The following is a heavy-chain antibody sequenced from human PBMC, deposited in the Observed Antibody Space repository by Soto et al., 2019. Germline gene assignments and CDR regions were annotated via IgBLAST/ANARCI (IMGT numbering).Heavy chain of an antibody. CDR2: IRSKANSYAT. J-gene: IGHJ3*02. Sequence: LRLSCASSGFTFSGSAMHWVRQASGKGLEWVGRIRSKANSYATAYAASVKGRFTISRDDSKNTAYLQMNSLKTEDTAVYYCTRAPTNNYGDYPGAFDIWGQGTMVTVSS. CDR1: GFTFSGSA. V-gene: IGHV3-73*01. CDR3: TRAPTNNYGDYPGAFDI. D-gene: IGHD4-17*01.